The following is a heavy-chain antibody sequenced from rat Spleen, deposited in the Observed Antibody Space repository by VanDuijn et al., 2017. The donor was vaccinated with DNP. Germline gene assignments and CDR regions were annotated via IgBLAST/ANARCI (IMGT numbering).Heavy chain of an antibody. J-gene: IGHJ1*01. D-gene: IGHD1-11*01. CDR1: GFTFSTYW. CDR3: ARLGRLRPYWYFDF. Sequence: EVQLVETGGGLVQPGRSLKLSCVASGFTFSTYWMYWIRQAPKKGLEWVATITYDGSRTYCRDSVKGRFTISRDNAKSTLYLQMDSLRSEDTATYYCARLGRLRPYWYFDFWGPGTMVTVSS. V-gene: IGHV5-29*01. CDR2: ITYDGSRT.